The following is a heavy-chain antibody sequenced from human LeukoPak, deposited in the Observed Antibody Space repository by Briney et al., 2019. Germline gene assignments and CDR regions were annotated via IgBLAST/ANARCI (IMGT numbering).Heavy chain of an antibody. CDR2: ISSSSSYI. CDR3: AKFRQEVGRYFDWLHYYYYYYMDV. J-gene: IGHJ6*03. CDR1: GFTFSSYS. Sequence: PGGSLRLSCAASGFTFSSYSMNWVRQAPGKGLEWVSSISSSSSYIYYADSVKGRFTISRDNSKNTLYLQMNSLRAEDTAVYYCAKFRQEVGRYFDWLHYYYYYYMDVWGKGTTVTVSS. D-gene: IGHD3-9*01. V-gene: IGHV3-21*04.